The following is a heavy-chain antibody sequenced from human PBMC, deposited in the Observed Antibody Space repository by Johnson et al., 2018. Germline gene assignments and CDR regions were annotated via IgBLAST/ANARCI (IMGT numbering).Heavy chain of an antibody. Sequence: VQLVESGGGVVQPGRSLRLSCAASGFTFSNYGMHWVRQAPGKGLEWVGRIRSKANSYATAYDASVKGRFTISRDDSKNTAYLQMNSLKTEDTAVYYCTRHRSGTGDALDIWGQGTMVTVSS. CDR1: GFTFSNYG. D-gene: IGHD1-26*01. CDR2: IRSKANSYAT. V-gene: IGHV3-73*01. J-gene: IGHJ3*02. CDR3: TRHRSGTGDALDI.